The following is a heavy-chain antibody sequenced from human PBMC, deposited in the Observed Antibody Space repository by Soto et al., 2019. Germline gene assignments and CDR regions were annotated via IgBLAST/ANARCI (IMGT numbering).Heavy chain of an antibody. CDR1: GYTFTGYY. D-gene: IGHD1-7*01. Sequence: GASVKVSCKASGYTFTGYYMHWVRQAPGQGLEWMGWINPNSGGTNYAQKFQGWVTMTRDTSISTAYMELSRLRSDDTALYYCARAPITGTTGYPLYYFDYWGQGTLVTVSS. CDR2: INPNSGGT. CDR3: ARAPITGTTGYPLYYFDY. V-gene: IGHV1-2*04. J-gene: IGHJ4*02.